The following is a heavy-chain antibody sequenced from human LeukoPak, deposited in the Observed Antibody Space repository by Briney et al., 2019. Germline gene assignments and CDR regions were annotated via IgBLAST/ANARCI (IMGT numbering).Heavy chain of an antibody. Sequence: SETLSLTCTVSGGSISSYYWSWIRQPPGKGLEWIGYIYYSGSTNYNPSLKSRVTISVDTSKNQFSLKLSSVTAADTAVYYCARDQYCSGGSCPGYWFDPWGQGTLVTVSS. CDR1: GGSISSYY. CDR3: ARDQYCSGGSCPGYWFDP. J-gene: IGHJ5*02. CDR2: IYYSGST. V-gene: IGHV4-59*12. D-gene: IGHD2-15*01.